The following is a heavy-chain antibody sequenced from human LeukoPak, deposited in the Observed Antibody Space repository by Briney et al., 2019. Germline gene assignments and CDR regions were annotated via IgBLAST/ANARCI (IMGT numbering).Heavy chain of an antibody. J-gene: IGHJ4*02. Sequence: GASVKVSCKVSGYTLTELSMHWVRQAPGKGLEWMGGFDPEDGETIYAQKFEGRVTMTEDTSTDTAYMELSSLRSEDTAVYYCASTGSYCSGGSCQYYFDYWGQGTLVTVSS. CDR2: FDPEDGET. CDR1: GYTLTELS. CDR3: ASTGSYCSGGSCQYYFDY. D-gene: IGHD2-15*01. V-gene: IGHV1-24*01.